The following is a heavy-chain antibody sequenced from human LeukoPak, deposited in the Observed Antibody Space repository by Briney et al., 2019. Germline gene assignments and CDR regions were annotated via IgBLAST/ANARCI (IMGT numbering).Heavy chain of an antibody. V-gene: IGHV3-48*02. CDR1: GFPFSTQS. D-gene: IGHD5-24*01. CDR3: ARDKVGWLQINPDAFDI. J-gene: IGHJ3*02. Sequence: GGSLRLSCVASGFPFSTQSMNWVRQAPGKGLEWVSYIMSSGSVIKYADSVKGRFTISRDNAKNSLYLQMNILRHEDTAVYYCARDKVGWLQINPDAFDIWGQGTMVTVSS. CDR2: IMSSGSVI.